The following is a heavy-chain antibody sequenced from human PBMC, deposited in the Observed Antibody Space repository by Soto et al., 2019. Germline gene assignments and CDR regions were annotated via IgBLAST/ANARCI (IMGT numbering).Heavy chain of an antibody. CDR3: TTGSVEGV. CDR1: GFSITNAW. Sequence: EVQLVESGGGLVKPGGSLRLSCVASGFSITNAWMNWVRQAPGKGLEWVGRIKRKIDGETTDYAAPVKGRFTISRDDSKNMLYLQMNSLKADDTALYYCTTGSVEGVLGQGTTVTVSS. D-gene: IGHD2-15*01. J-gene: IGHJ6*02. CDR2: IKRKIDGETT. V-gene: IGHV3-15*07.